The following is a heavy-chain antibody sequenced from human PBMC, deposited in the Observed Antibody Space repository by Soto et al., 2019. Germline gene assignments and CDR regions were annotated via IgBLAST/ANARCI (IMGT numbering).Heavy chain of an antibody. CDR1: GGTFSSYS. J-gene: IGHJ4*02. CDR3: AREAHSSSWYSSDY. Sequence: SVKVSCKASGGTFSSYSISWVREAPGQGLEWMGGIIPIFGTANYAQKFQGRVTITADESTSTAYMELSSLRSEDTAVYYCAREAHSSSWYSSDYWGQGTLVTVSS. CDR2: IIPIFGTA. D-gene: IGHD6-13*01. V-gene: IGHV1-69*13.